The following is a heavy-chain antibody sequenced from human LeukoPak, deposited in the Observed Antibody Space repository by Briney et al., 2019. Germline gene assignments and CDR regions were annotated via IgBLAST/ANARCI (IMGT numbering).Heavy chain of an antibody. CDR1: GFTFSSYW. CDR3: ARDGYDFWSGYYVDY. Sequence: GGSLRLSCAASGFTFSSYWMSWVRQAPGKGLEWVANIKQDGSEKYYVDSVKSRFTISRDNAKNSLYLQMNSLRAEDTAVYYCARDGYDFWSGYYVDYWGQGTLVTVSS. V-gene: IGHV3-7*01. D-gene: IGHD3-3*01. CDR2: IKQDGSEK. J-gene: IGHJ4*02.